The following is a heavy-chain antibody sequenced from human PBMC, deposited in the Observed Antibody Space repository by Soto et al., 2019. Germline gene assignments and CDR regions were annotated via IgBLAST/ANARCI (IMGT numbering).Heavy chain of an antibody. CDR2: MNPNSGNT. D-gene: IGHD3-3*01. CDR1: GYTFTSYD. J-gene: IGHJ4*02. V-gene: IGHV1-8*01. CDR3: TRRVPTKEFDY. Sequence: ASVKVSCKAFGYTFTSYDINWVRQATGQGLEWMGWMNPNSGNTDYAQKFQGRVTMTRDTSISTAYMEVSSLSSEDTAVYYCTRRVPTKEFDYWGQGTLVTVSS.